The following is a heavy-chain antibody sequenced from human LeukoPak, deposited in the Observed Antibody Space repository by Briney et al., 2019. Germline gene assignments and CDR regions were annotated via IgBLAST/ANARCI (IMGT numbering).Heavy chain of an antibody. V-gene: IGHV3-23*01. J-gene: IGHJ4*02. Sequence: GGSLRLSCEASGFTFSSYWMSWVRQAPGKGLEWVSGISGSGDNTYYADSVKGRFTISRDNSKNTLYVQVNSLGTEDTAAYYCAKGSYYDSSGSFYFDYWGQGTLVTVSS. CDR2: ISGSGDNT. CDR1: GFTFSSYW. D-gene: IGHD3-22*01. CDR3: AKGSYYDSSGSFYFDY.